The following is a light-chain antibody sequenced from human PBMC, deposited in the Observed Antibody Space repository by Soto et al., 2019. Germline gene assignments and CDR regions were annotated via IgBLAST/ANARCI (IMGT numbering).Light chain of an antibody. V-gene: IGKV1-5*01. CDR1: QTIRNW. J-gene: IGKJ1*01. CDR2: DAS. CDR3: QQYDGSSET. Sequence: IQLTQSPSTLSASVGDRVTITCRASQTIRNWLAWYQQKPGKAPKLLIYDASTLETGVPSRFSGSGSGTDFTLTISSLQPEDFATYYCQQYDGSSETFGQGTKVDIK.